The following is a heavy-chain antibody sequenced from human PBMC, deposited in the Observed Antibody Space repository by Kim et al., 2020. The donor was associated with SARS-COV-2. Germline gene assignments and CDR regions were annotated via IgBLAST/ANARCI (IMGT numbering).Heavy chain of an antibody. J-gene: IGHJ4*02. CDR2: INHSGST. V-gene: IGHV4-34*01. CDR3: ARGGLRLGELSLCCY. D-gene: IGHD3-16*02. CDR1: GGSFSGYY. Sequence: SETLSLTCAVYGGSFSGYYWSWIRQPPGKGLEWIGEINHSGSTNNNPSLKSRVTISVDTSKNQFSLKLSSVTASDTAVYYCARGGLRLGELSLCCYWGQGTLVPVSS.